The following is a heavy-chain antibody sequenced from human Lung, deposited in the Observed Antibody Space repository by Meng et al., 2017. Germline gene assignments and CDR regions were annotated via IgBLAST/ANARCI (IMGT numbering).Heavy chain of an antibody. J-gene: IGHJ4*02. V-gene: IGHV3-33*01. CDR2: IWYDGSNK. CDR1: GFTVSSYG. CDR3: ARESDKGYYFDY. Sequence: QGRLVGVGGGVVQPGRSLRLACAAPGFTVSSYGMHWVRQAPGKGLEWVAVIWYDGSNKYYADSVKGRFTISRDNSKNTLYLQMNSLRAEDTAVYYCARESDKGYYFDYWGQGTLVTVSS. D-gene: IGHD2-21*01.